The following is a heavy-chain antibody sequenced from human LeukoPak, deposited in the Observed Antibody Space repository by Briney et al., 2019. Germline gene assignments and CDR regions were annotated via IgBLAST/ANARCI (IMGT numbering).Heavy chain of an antibody. J-gene: IGHJ4*02. V-gene: IGHV3-33*01. Sequence: GRSLRLSCAASGFTFSSYGMHWVRQAPGKGLEWVAVIWYDGSNKYYADSVKGRFTISRDNSKNTLYLQMNSLRAEDTAVYYCARGSWMRDGYNLAYWGQGTLVTVSS. CDR1: GFTFSSYG. CDR3: ARGSWMRDGYNLAY. D-gene: IGHD5-24*01. CDR2: IWYDGSNK.